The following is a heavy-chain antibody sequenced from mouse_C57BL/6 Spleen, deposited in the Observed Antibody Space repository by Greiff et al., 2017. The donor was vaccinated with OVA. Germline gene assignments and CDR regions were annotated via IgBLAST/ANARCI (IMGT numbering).Heavy chain of an antibody. J-gene: IGHJ1*03. CDR2: IYPGDGDT. D-gene: IGHD4-1*01. CDR3: ARGTGTWSWYFDV. V-gene: IGHV1-82*01. Sequence: QVQLKQSGPELVKPGASVKISCKASGYAFSSSWMNWVKQRPGKGLEWIGRIYPGDGDTNYNGKFKGKATLTADKSSSTAYMQLSSLTSEDSAVYFCARGTGTWSWYFDVWGTGTTVTVSS. CDR1: GYAFSSSW.